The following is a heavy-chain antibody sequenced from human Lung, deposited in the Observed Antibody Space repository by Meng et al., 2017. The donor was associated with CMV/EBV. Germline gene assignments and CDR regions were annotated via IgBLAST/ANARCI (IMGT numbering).Heavy chain of an antibody. CDR3: VRDWKYS. V-gene: IGHV3-21*01. Sequence: GGSLRLSCAASGFTFNSYAVNWVRQAPGKGLEWVSYISETSSYIYYADSVKGRFTISRDNANNSLYLQMSSLRAEDTALYYCVRDWKYSWGQGTLVTVSS. J-gene: IGHJ4*02. CDR1: GFTFNSYA. CDR2: ISETSSYI. D-gene: IGHD1-1*01.